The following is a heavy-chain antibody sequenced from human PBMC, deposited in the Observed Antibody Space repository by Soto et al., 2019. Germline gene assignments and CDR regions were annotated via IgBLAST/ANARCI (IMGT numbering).Heavy chain of an antibody. CDR1: GYSFTSYW. D-gene: IGHD3-9*01. CDR2: IDPSDSYT. Sequence: PGESLKISCKGSGYSFTSYWISWVRQMPGKGLEWMGRIDPSDSYTNYSPSFQGHVTISADKSISTAYLQWSSLKASDTAMYYCARLVDYDILTGYEKDYSGQGTLVTVSS. J-gene: IGHJ4*02. CDR3: ARLVDYDILTGYEKDY. V-gene: IGHV5-10-1*01.